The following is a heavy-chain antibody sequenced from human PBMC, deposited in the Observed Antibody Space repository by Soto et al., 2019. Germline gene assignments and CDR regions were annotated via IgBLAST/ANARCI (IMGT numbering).Heavy chain of an antibody. D-gene: IGHD5-18*01. Sequence: SDTLSIRCTVSGGSISSGDYYGSWIRQPPGKGLEWIGYIYYSGSTYYNPSLKSRVTISVDTSKNQFSLKLSSVTAADTAVYYCARGLYSYGPSFFDYWGQGTLVTVSS. J-gene: IGHJ4*02. CDR3: ARGLYSYGPSFFDY. V-gene: IGHV4-30-4*02. CDR2: IYYSGST. CDR1: GGSISSGDYY.